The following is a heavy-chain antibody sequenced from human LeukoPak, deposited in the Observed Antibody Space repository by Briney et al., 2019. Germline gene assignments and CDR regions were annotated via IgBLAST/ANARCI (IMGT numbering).Heavy chain of an antibody. Sequence: GGSLRLSCAASGFTLSSDWMHWVRQAPGKGLVWVSRIKSDGRTNYAASVKGRFTISRDNAKNTVSLQMNSLSAEDTGVYYCARAPSEIGGYYPEYFRHWGQGTLVIVSS. CDR2: IKSDGRT. CDR3: ARAPSEIGGYYPEYFRH. V-gene: IGHV3-74*01. J-gene: IGHJ1*01. D-gene: IGHD3-22*01. CDR1: GFTLSSDW.